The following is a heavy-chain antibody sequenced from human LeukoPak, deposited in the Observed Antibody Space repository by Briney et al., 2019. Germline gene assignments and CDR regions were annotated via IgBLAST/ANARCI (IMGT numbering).Heavy chain of an antibody. D-gene: IGHD3-22*01. CDR3: AKDPYYDDSSGYYYPDY. CDR1: AFTFDDYA. CDR2: ISGDGGST. Sequence: AGSLRLSCAASAFTFDDYAMHWVRQAPGKGLEWASLISGDGGSTYYADSVKGRFTISRDNSKNSLYLQMNSLSTEDTALYYCAKDPYYDDSSGYYYPDYRGQGTLVTVSS. V-gene: IGHV3-43*02. J-gene: IGHJ4*02.